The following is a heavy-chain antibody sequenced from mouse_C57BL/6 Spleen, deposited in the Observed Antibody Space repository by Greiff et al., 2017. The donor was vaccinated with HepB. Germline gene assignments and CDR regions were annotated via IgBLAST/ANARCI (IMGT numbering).Heavy chain of an antibody. D-gene: IGHD1-1*01. Sequence: VQLQQSGAELVKPGASVKLSCTASGFNIKDYYMHWVKQRTEQGLEWIGRIDPEDGETKYAPKFQGKATITADTSSNTAYLQLSSLTSEDTAVYYCARSITTVVATRGTFDYWGQGTTLTVSS. CDR2: IDPEDGET. CDR1: GFNIKDYY. J-gene: IGHJ2*01. CDR3: ARSITTVVATRGTFDY. V-gene: IGHV14-2*01.